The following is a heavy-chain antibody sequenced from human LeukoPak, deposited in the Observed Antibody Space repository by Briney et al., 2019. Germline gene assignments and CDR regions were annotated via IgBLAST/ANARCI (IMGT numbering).Heavy chain of an antibody. Sequence: GGSLRLSCAVSGFTFTSYAMSWVRQAPGKGLEWVSAVSSSGYSTYYADSVKGRFTLSRDNSKNTLYLQMNSLRAEDTAVYYCVWEPYARLDYWGQGTLVTVSS. CDR3: VWEPYARLDY. CDR2: VSSSGYST. V-gene: IGHV3-23*01. D-gene: IGHD1-26*01. CDR1: GFTFTSYA. J-gene: IGHJ4*02.